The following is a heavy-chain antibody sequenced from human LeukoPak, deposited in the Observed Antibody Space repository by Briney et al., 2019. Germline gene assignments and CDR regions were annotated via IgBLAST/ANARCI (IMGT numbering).Heavy chain of an antibody. CDR3: ARVRGEMVTDY. V-gene: IGHV4-59*01. Sequence: SETLSLTCTVSGGSISSYYWSWIRQPPGKGLEWIGYIYYSGSTNYNPSLKSRVTISVDTSKNQFSLKLSSVTAADTAVYYCARVRGEMVTDYWGQGTLVTVSS. J-gene: IGHJ4*02. D-gene: IGHD5-24*01. CDR1: GGSISSYY. CDR2: IYYSGST.